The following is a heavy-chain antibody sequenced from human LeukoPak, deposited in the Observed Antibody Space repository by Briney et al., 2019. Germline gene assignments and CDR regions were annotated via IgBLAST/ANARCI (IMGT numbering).Heavy chain of an antibody. CDR1: GFTFSRYW. V-gene: IGHV3-7*05. CDR2: IKEDGSEQ. Sequence: GGSLRLSCAASGFTFSRYWMSWVRQAPGKGPEGVANIKEDGSEQYYVDSVKGRFTISRDNAKNSLHLQMNSLRAEDTAVYYCATYQGYNYGPFDYWGQGTLVTVSS. J-gene: IGHJ4*02. CDR3: ATYQGYNYGPFDY. D-gene: IGHD5-18*01.